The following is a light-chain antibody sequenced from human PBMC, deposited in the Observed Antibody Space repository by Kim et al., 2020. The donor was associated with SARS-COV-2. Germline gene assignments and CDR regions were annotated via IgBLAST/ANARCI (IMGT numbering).Light chain of an antibody. Sequence: CACVGDRVTLTGRASQRISSYLNWYQQKPGKAPTLLIYAASSLQSGVPSGFSGSGSGTDFTLTISSLQPEDFATYYCQQSYSTPYTFGQGTKLEI. CDR1: QRISSY. J-gene: IGKJ2*01. V-gene: IGKV1-39*01. CDR3: QQSYSTPYT. CDR2: AAS.